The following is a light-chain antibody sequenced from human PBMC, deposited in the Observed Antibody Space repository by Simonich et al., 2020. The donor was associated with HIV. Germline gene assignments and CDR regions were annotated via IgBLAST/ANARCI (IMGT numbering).Light chain of an antibody. CDR2: RYT. J-gene: IGLJ3*02. CDR3: AAWDDSLSAWV. Sequence: QSVLTQPPSASGTPGQRVPISCSGSSSNIGSNYVYWYQQLPGTAPKHLIYRYTPWPAGVPDRFAGSKDGTSASLAISGLRSEDEADYYCAAWDDSLSAWVFGGGTKLTVL. CDR1: SSNIGSNY. V-gene: IGLV1-47*01.